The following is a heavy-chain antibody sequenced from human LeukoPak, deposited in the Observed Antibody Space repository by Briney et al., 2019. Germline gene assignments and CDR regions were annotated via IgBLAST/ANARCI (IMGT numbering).Heavy chain of an antibody. J-gene: IGHJ6*03. D-gene: IGHD3-3*01. V-gene: IGHV4-34*01. CDR2: INHSGST. CDR1: GGSFSGYY. CDR3: ARGRSGFWSGYDYYMDV. Sequence: SETLSLTCAVYGGSFSGYYWSWIRQPPGKGLEWIGEINHSGSTNYNPSLKSRVTLSVDTSKNQFSLKLSSVTAADTAVYYCARGRSGFWSGYDYYMDVWGKGTTVTVSS.